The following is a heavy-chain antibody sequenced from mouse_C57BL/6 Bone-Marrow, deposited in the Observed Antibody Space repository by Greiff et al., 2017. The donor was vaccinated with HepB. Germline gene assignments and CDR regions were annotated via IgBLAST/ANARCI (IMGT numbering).Heavy chain of an antibody. Sequence: EVQLQESGGGLVQPGGSLSLSCAASGFTFTDYYMSWVRQPPGKALEWLGFIRNKANGYTTEYSASVKGRFTISRDNSQSILYLQLNALRAEDSATYYCARSPYTPRAMDYWGQGTSVTVSS. CDR1: GFTFTDYY. V-gene: IGHV7-3*01. CDR3: ARSPYTPRAMDY. J-gene: IGHJ4*01. CDR2: IRNKANGYTT.